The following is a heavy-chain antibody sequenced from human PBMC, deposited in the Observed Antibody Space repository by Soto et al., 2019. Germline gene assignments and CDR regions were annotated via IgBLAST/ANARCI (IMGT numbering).Heavy chain of an antibody. D-gene: IGHD2-21*01. V-gene: IGHV4-34*01. J-gene: IGHJ5*02. CDR3: ARDAFCGSGTCRVGHWLDP. CDR1: GGPFSGVY. CDR2: VNHRGSA. Sequence: SETLSLTCAVSGGPFSGVYWSWIRQPPGKGLEWIGGVNHRGSANYNPSLESRVTMSVDTSKKQFSLKLTSVTAEDSAVYYCARDAFCGSGTCRVGHWLDPWGQGTMVTVYS.